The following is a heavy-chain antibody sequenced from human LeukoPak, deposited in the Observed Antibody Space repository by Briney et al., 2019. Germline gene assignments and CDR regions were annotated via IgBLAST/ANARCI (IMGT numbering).Heavy chain of an antibody. V-gene: IGHV1-2*02. CDR1: GYTFTGYY. Sequence: ASVKVSCKASGYTFTGYYMNWVRQAPGQGLEWMGWINPNSGGTNYAQKFQGRVTMTRDTSIITAYMELSRLRSDDTAVYYCARVGSSGYYRIGVDYWGQGTLVTVSS. CDR2: INPNSGGT. J-gene: IGHJ4*02. D-gene: IGHD3-22*01. CDR3: ARVGSSGYYRIGVDY.